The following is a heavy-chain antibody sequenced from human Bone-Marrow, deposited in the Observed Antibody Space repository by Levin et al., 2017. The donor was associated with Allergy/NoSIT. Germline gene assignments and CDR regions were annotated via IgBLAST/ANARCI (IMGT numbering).Heavy chain of an antibody. CDR1: GFTFRHYT. J-gene: IGHJ4*02. D-gene: IGHD3-22*01. CDR2: ITSSGDGT. Sequence: GESLKISCAASGFTFRHYTMNWVRQAPGKGLEWVSCITSSGDGTYYADSVKGRFTISRDNAKNSLYLQLNRLRDEDTAMDYCARDPARGYYDSSGYSGDHWGQGTLVTVSS. V-gene: IGHV3-48*02. CDR3: ARDPARGYYDSSGYSGDH.